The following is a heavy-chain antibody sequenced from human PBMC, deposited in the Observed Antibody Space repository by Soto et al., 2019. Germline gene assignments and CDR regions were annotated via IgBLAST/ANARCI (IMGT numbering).Heavy chain of an antibody. D-gene: IGHD6-13*01. CDR1: GFTFSSHV. CDR3: AKDETSHGQRGYSSSWYGWFDP. J-gene: IGHJ5*02. CDR2: ASARNSNT. V-gene: IGHV3-23*01. Sequence: EVQLLESGGGLVQPGGSLRLSCAASGFTFSSHVMSWVRQAPGKGLEWVSAASARNSNTYYADSVKGRFTISSANSKSPVYLQLDSLRVEDTAVYHCAKDETSHGQRGYSSSWYGWFDPWGQGTLVVVSS.